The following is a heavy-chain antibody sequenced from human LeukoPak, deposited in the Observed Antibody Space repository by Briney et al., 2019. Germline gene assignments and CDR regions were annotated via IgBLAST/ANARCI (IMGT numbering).Heavy chain of an antibody. V-gene: IGHV1-24*01. CDR2: FDPEDGET. CDR1: GYTLTELS. J-gene: IGHJ6*02. D-gene: IGHD1-26*01. CDR3: ARGRGQLYYSLPDPAHGMDV. Sequence: ASVKVSCKVSGYTLTELSMHWVRQAPGKGLEWMGGFDPEDGETIYAQKFQGRVTMTEDTSTDTAYMELSSLRSEDTAVYYCARGRGQLYYSLPDPAHGMDVWGQGTTVTVSS.